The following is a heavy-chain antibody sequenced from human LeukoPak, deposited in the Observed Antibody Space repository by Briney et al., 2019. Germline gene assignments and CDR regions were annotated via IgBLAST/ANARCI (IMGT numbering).Heavy chain of an antibody. Sequence: SETLSLTCTVSGGSISSYYWSWIRQPPGKGLEWIGYIYYSGSTNYNPSLKSRVTISVDTSKNQFSLKLSSVTAADTAVYYCARGQQQLANWGQGTLVTVPS. V-gene: IGHV4-59*01. J-gene: IGHJ4*02. CDR1: GGSISSYY. CDR3: ARGQQQLAN. D-gene: IGHD6-13*01. CDR2: IYYSGST.